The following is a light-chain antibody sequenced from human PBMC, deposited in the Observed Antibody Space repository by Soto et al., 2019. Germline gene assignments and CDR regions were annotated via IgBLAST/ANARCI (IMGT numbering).Light chain of an antibody. CDR1: DVGSYNL. CDR3: AAWDDSLSGYV. CDR2: EVT. V-gene: IGLV2-14*02. J-gene: IGLJ1*01. Sequence: QSVLTQPASVSGSPGQSITISCTGSDVGSYNLVSWYQQHPGKAPKLMIYEVTKRPSGVSNRFSGSKSGTSASLAISGLRSEDEADYYCAAWDDSLSGYVFVTGTKVTVL.